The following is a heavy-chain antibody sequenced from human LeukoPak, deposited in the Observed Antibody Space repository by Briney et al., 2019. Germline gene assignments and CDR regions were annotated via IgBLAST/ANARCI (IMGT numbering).Heavy chain of an antibody. Sequence: PSQTLSLTCAISGDSVSSNSAAWNWIRQSPSRGLEWLGRTYYRSKWYNDYALSVKSRISINPDTSKNQFSLQLNSVTPEGTAVYYCARVQQLGQGFHYWGLGTLVTVSS. D-gene: IGHD6-13*01. CDR3: ARVQQLGQGFHY. CDR2: TYYRSKWYN. J-gene: IGHJ4*02. V-gene: IGHV6-1*01. CDR1: GDSVSSNSAA.